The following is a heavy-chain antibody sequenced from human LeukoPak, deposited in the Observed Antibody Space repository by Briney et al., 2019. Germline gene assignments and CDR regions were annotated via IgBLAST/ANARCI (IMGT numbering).Heavy chain of an antibody. Sequence: SEPLSLTCTVSGGSISSGGYYWSWIRQHPGKGLEWIGYIYYSGSTYYNPSLKSRVTISVDTSKNQFSLKLSSVTAADTAVYYCARGPAMGYYYYYGMDVWGQGTTVIVSS. CDR3: ARGPAMGYYYYYGMDV. CDR2: IYYSGST. V-gene: IGHV4-31*03. J-gene: IGHJ6*02. CDR1: GGSISSGGYY. D-gene: IGHD5-18*01.